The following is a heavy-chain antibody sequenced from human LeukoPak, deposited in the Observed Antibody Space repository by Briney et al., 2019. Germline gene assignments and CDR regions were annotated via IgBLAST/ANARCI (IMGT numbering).Heavy chain of an antibody. CDR3: ASVAADYYYYYMDV. CDR2: INPSGGST. J-gene: IGHJ6*03. D-gene: IGHD2-15*01. Sequence: ASVKVSCKASGYTFTSYYMHWVRHAPGQGLEWMGIINPSGGSTSYAQKFQGRVTMTRDMSTSTVYMELSSLRSEDTAVYYCASVAADYYYYYMDVWGKGTTVTVSS. V-gene: IGHV1-46*01. CDR1: GYTFTSYY.